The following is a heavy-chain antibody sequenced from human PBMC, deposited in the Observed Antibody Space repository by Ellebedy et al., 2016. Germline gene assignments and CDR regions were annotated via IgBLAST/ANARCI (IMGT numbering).Heavy chain of an antibody. CDR2: INHSGST. D-gene: IGHD1-26*01. Sequence: SQTLSLTCAVYGGSFSGYYWSWIRQPPGKGLEWIGEINHSGSTNYNPSLKSRATISVDTSKNQFSLKLSSVTAADTAVYYCARVKSGSYPYYFDYWGQGTLVTVSS. CDR3: ARVKSGSYPYYFDY. CDR1: GGSFSGYY. V-gene: IGHV4-34*01. J-gene: IGHJ4*02.